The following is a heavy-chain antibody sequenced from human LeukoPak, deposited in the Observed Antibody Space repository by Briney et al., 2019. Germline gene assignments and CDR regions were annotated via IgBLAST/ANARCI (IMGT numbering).Heavy chain of an antibody. CDR1: GFTFNSYS. CDR3: ARASGDIVETATMGSY. D-gene: IGHD5-18*01. Sequence: GGSLRLSCAASGFTFNSYSMNWVRQAPGKGLEWVSSISSSSSSIDYADSVKGRFTISRDNAQNSLYLQMNSLRAEDTAVYYCARASGDIVETATMGSYWGQGTLVTVSS. CDR2: ISSSSSSI. J-gene: IGHJ4*02. V-gene: IGHV3-21*01.